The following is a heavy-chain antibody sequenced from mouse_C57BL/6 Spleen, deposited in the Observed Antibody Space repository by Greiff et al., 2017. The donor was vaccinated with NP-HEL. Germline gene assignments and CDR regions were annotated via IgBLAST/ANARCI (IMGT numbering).Heavy chain of an antibody. CDR3: ALYGSSSWYFDV. CDR1: GFNIKDYY. J-gene: IGHJ1*03. Sequence: DVKLQESGAELVKPGASVKLSCTASGFNIKDYYMHWVKQRTEQGLEWIGRIDPEDGETKYAPKFQGKATITADTSSNTAYLQLSSLTSEDTAVYYCALYGSSSWYFDVWGTGTTVTVSS. D-gene: IGHD1-1*01. V-gene: IGHV14-2*01. CDR2: IDPEDGET.